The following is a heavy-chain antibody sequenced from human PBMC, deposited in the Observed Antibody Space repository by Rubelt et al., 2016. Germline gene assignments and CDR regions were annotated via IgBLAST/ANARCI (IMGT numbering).Heavy chain of an antibody. D-gene: IGHD2-15*01. J-gene: IGHJ6*02. CDR1: GYTFTSYY. V-gene: IGHV1-46*01. CDR3: ARDYMVDPGDYYGMDV. Sequence: PGASVKVSCKASGYTFTSYYMHWVRQAPGQGLEWMGIINPSGGSTSYAQKFQGRVTMTRDTSTSTVYMELSSLRSEDTAVYYCARDYMVDPGDYYGMDVWGQGTTVTVSS. CDR2: INPSGGST.